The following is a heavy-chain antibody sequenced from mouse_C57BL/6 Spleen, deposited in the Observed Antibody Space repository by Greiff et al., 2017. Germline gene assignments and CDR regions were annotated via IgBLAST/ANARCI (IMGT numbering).Heavy chain of an antibody. J-gene: IGHJ2*01. V-gene: IGHV1-82*01. Sequence: QVQLQQSGPELVKPGASVKISCKASGYAFSSSWMNWVKQRPGKGLEWIGRIYPGDGDTNYNGKFKGKATLTADKSSSTAYMQLSSLTSEDSAVYFCARSELTGPYFDYWGQGTTLTVSS. CDR2: IYPGDGDT. CDR3: ARSELTGPYFDY. CDR1: GYAFSSSW. D-gene: IGHD4-1*01.